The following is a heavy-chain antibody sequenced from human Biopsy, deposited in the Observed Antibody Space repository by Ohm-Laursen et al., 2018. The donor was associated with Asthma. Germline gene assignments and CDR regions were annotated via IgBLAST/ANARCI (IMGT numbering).Heavy chain of an antibody. D-gene: IGHD2-2*01. V-gene: IGHV1-69*01. CDR1: GGTFNTYV. J-gene: IGHJ4*02. CDR3: ARKAGSCISRTCYSLDF. Sequence: SSVKVSCNSLGGTFNTYVIGWVRQAPGQGLEWMGGINSFFGTTTYPQKFQDRVTITADDSTSTVYMELSSLRSEDTAVYYCARKAGSCISRTCYSLDFWGQGTLVNVSS. CDR2: INSFFGTT.